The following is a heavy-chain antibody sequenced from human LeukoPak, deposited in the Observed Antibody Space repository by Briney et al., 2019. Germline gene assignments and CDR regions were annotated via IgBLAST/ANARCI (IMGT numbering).Heavy chain of an antibody. J-gene: IGHJ4*02. D-gene: IGHD3-16*02. CDR1: GFTFSNFE. CDR3: ARGSTFGGVISDF. V-gene: IGHV3-48*03. Sequence: PGGSLRLSCAASGFTFSNFEMNWVRQIPGKGLEWLSFISRSSRIIYYADSVKGRFTISRDNANNSLHLQMNSLRVEDTGIYFCARGSTFGGVISDFWGQGTLVTVS. CDR2: ISRSSRII.